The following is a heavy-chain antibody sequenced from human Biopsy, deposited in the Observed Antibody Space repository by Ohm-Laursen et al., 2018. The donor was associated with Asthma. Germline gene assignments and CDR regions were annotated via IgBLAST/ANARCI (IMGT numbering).Heavy chain of an antibody. CDR3: VRWRSGYPDHYSDF. D-gene: IGHD2-21*01. J-gene: IGHJ4*02. Sequence: SLRLSCTASGFTFRNFGMHWVRQAPGKGLEWVALISSDVREWYADSVKGRFTISRDNSKNTLYLQMNSLRGDDTAVYYCVRWRSGYPDHYSDFWGLGTLVTVSS. V-gene: IGHV3-30*03. CDR2: ISSDVRE. CDR1: GFTFRNFG.